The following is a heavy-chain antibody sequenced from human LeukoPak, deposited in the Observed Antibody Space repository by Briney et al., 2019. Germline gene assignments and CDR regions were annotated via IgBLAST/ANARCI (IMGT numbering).Heavy chain of an antibody. V-gene: IGHV4-39*01. Sequence: SETLSLTCTVSGGSISSSSYYWGWIRQPPGKGLEWIGSIYYSGSTYYNPSLKSRVTISVDTSKNQFSLKLSSVAAADTAVYYCARRPYSSSPYFDYWGQGTLVTVSS. CDR1: GGSISSSSYY. J-gene: IGHJ4*02. D-gene: IGHD6-6*01. CDR3: ARRPYSSSPYFDY. CDR2: IYYSGST.